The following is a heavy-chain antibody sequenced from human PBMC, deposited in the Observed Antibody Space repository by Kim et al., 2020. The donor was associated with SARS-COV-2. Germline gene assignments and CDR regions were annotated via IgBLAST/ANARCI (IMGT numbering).Heavy chain of an antibody. CDR1: GFTFSSYA. D-gene: IGHD5-12*01. CDR3: AKDLKGGYIVATIMGY. V-gene: IGHV3-23*01. J-gene: IGHJ4*02. CDR2: ISGSGGST. Sequence: GGSLRLSCAASGFTFSSYAMSWVRQAPGKGLEWVSAISGSGGSTYYADSVKGRFTISRDNSKNTLYLQMNSLRAEDTAVYYCAKDLKGGYIVATIMGYWGQGTLVTVSS.